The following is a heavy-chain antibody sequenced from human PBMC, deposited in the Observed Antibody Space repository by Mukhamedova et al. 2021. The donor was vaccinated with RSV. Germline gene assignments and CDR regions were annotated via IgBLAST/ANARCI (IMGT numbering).Heavy chain of an antibody. D-gene: IGHD3-22*01. V-gene: IGHV5-51*01. CDR2: IYPGDSDT. J-gene: IGHJ6*02. Sequence: MGIIYPGDSDTRYSPSFQGQVTISADKSISTAYLQWSSLKASDTAMYYCARPASSGYGGYYYGMDVWGQGTTVTVSS. CDR3: ARPASSGYGGYYYGMDV.